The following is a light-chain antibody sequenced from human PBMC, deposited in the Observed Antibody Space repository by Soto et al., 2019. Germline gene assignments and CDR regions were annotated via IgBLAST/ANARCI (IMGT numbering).Light chain of an antibody. CDR1: TSNIGAGYD. CDR3: LSYDSSLSGSYV. CDR2: GNT. V-gene: IGLV1-40*01. J-gene: IGLJ1*01. Sequence: QSVLTQPPSVSGAPGQRVTISCTGSTSNIGAGYDVHWYQQLPGTAPKLLIYGNTNRPSGVPDRFSGSKSGTSGSLAITGLQADDEADYYCLSYDSSLSGSYVFGTGTKLTVL.